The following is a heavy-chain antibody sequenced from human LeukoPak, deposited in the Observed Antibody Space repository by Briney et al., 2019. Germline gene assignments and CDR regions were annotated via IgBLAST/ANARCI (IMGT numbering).Heavy chain of an antibody. Sequence: ASVKVSCKASGYTFTSYAMHWVRQAPGQRLEWMGWINAGNGNTKYSQKFQGRVTITRDTSASTAYMELSSLRSEDTAVYYCARGDLGSSWYSGYYYHGMDVWGQGTTVTVSS. CDR2: INAGNGNT. V-gene: IGHV1-3*01. D-gene: IGHD6-13*01. J-gene: IGHJ6*02. CDR1: GYTFTSYA. CDR3: ARGDLGSSWYSGYYYHGMDV.